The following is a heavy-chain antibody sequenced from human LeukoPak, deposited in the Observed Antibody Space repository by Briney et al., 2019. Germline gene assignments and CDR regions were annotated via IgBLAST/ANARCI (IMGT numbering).Heavy chain of an antibody. D-gene: IGHD5-18*01. Sequence: GGSLRLSCAASGFTVSTNYMSWVRQAPGKKLEWVSDIYSDGSTFYADSVKGRFTISRGNSKNTLYLQMNSLRAEDTAVYYCARGARYGNYGMDVWGQGTTVTVSS. CDR1: GFTVSTNY. CDR3: ARGARYGNYGMDV. J-gene: IGHJ6*02. CDR2: IYSDGST. V-gene: IGHV3-53*01.